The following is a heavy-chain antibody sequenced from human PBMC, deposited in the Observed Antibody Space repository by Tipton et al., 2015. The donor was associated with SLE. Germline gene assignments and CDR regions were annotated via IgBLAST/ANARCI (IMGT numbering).Heavy chain of an antibody. D-gene: IGHD4-17*01. CDR2: IYTSGST. CDR1: GASISSGYYY. CDR3: ARAYGDPL. J-gene: IGHJ2*01. Sequence: TLSLTCTVSGASISSGYYYWSWIRQPAGKGLEWIGRIYTSGSTNYNPSLKSRVTISVDTSKNQFSLKLSSVTAADTAVYYCARAYGDPLWGRGTLVTVSS. V-gene: IGHV4-61*02.